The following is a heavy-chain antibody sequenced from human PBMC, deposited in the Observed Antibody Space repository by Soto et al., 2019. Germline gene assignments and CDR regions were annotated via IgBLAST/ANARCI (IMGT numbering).Heavy chain of an antibody. CDR3: ARVVLSGYCSSTSCYEAFDI. CDR1: GFTFSSYW. CDR2: INSDGSST. J-gene: IGHJ3*02. Sequence: GGSLRLSCAASGFTFSSYWMHWVRQAPGKGLVWVSRINSDGSSTSYADSVKGRFTISRDNAKNTLYLQMNSLRAEDTAVYYCARVVLSGYCSSTSCYEAFDIWGQGTMVTVSS. D-gene: IGHD2-2*01. V-gene: IGHV3-74*01.